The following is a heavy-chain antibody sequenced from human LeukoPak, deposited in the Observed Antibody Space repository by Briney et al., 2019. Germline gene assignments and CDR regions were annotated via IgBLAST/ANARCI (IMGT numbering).Heavy chain of an antibody. Sequence: GGSLRLSCAASGFTFSSHWRHWVRQGPGKGLVWVSRINSDGSRTIYADSVKGRFTISRDSAKIKLYLQMNSLRAEDTAVYYCAREVGEYYDSSGSFGYWGQGSLVSVCS. D-gene: IGHD3-22*01. V-gene: IGHV3-74*01. J-gene: IGHJ4*02. CDR1: GFTFSSHW. CDR2: INSDGSRT. CDR3: AREVGEYYDSSGSFGY.